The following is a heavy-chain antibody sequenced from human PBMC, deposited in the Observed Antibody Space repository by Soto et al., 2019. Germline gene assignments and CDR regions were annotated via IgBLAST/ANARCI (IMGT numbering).Heavy chain of an antibody. CDR1: GYSFTSYW. J-gene: IGHJ6*02. V-gene: IGHV5-10-1*01. D-gene: IGHD3-10*02. CDR2: IDPSDSYT. CDR3: ARHGSGITMLYGMDV. Sequence: GESLKISCKGSGYSFTSYWISWVRQMPGKGLEWMGRIDPSDSYTNYSPSFQGHVTISADKSISTAYLQWSSLKASDTAMYYCARHGSGITMLYGMDVRGQGTTVTVSS.